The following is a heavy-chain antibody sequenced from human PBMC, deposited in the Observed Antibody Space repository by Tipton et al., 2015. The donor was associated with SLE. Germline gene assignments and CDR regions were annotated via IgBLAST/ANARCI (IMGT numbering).Heavy chain of an antibody. J-gene: IGHJ4*02. CDR1: GFTFSSYG. CDR3: ARDIAAAGTGVDY. Sequence: SGFTFSSYGMHWVRQAPGKGLEWVVVIWCDGSNKYYADSVKGRFTISRDNSKNTLYLQMNSPRAEDTAVYYCARDIAAAGTGVDYWGQGTLVTVSS. CDR2: IWCDGSNK. V-gene: IGHV3-33*01. D-gene: IGHD6-13*01.